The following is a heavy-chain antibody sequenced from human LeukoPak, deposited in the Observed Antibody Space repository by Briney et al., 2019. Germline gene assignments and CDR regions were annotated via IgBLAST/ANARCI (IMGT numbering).Heavy chain of an antibody. CDR3: AKDDDFWSGYSDY. D-gene: IGHD3-3*01. V-gene: IGHV3-48*01. Sequence: GGSLRLSCAASGFTFSNYVMSWVRQAPGKGLEWVSYINHNGEMIFYPDFVKGRFTISRDNAKNTLYLQMNSLRAEDTAVYYCAKDDDFWSGYSDYWGQGTLVTVSS. CDR1: GFTFSNYV. CDR2: INHNGEMI. J-gene: IGHJ4*02.